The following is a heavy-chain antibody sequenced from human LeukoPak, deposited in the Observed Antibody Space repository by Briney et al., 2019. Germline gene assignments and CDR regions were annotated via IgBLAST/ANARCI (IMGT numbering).Heavy chain of an antibody. CDR1: GGSFSVYY. V-gene: IGHV4-34*01. D-gene: IGHD6-6*01. CDR2: INHSGST. CDR3: ARGPQQLDRGASGY. Sequence: SETLSLTCAVYGGSFSVYYWSWIRQPPGKGLECIGEINHSGSTNYNPSLESRVTISVDTSKNQFSLKLSSVTAADTAVYYCARGPQQLDRGASGYWGQGTLVTVSS. J-gene: IGHJ4*02.